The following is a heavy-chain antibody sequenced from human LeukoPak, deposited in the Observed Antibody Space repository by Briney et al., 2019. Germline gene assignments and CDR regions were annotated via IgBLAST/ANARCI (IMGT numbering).Heavy chain of an antibody. CDR2: INPSDGST. CDR1: GYTFASYY. J-gene: IGHJ5*02. Sequence: ASVKVSCKASGYTFASYYMHWVRQAPEQGLEWVGIINPSDGSTTYAQKFQGRVTVTRDTSTSTVYMELSSLRSEGTAVYYCARAGRYAAGFAPWGRETLLTVSS. V-gene: IGHV1-46*01. D-gene: IGHD3-16*01. CDR3: ARAGRYAAGFAP.